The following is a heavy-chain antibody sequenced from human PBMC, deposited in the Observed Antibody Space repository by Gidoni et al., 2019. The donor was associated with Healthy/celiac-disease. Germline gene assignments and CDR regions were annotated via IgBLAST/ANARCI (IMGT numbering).Heavy chain of an antibody. CDR1: GFTFRSYA. CDR3: ARELAWFGEFGTKTYYYYGMDV. CDR2: ISYDGSNK. V-gene: IGHV3-30-3*01. J-gene: IGHJ6*02. D-gene: IGHD3-10*01. Sequence: QVQLVESGGGVVQPGRSLRLSCAASGFTFRSYAMHWVRQAPGKGLEWVAVISYDGSNKYYADSVKGRFTISRDNSKNTLYLQMNSLRAEDTAVYYCARELAWFGEFGTKTYYYYGMDVWGQGTTVTVSS.